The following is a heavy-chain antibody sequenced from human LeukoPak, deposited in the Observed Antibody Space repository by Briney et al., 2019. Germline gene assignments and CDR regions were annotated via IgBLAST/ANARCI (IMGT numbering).Heavy chain of an antibody. Sequence: GGSLRLSCAASGFTFSSYAMSWVRRAPGKGLEWVSAISGSGGSTYYADSVKGRFTISRDNSKNTLYLQMNSLRAEDTAVYYCAKAWELGIASIDYWGQGTLVTVSS. J-gene: IGHJ4*02. V-gene: IGHV3-23*01. CDR1: GFTFSSYA. D-gene: IGHD3-10*01. CDR2: ISGSGGST. CDR3: AKAWELGIASIDY.